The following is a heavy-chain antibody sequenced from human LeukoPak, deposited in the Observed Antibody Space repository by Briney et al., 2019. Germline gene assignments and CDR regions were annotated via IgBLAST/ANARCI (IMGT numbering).Heavy chain of an antibody. D-gene: IGHD3-3*01. V-gene: IGHV4-59*01. J-gene: IGHJ6*03. CDR3: ARDRTIFGVVNYMDV. Sequence: SETLSLTCTVPGGSISSYYWSWIRQPPGKGLEWIGYIYYSGSTNYNPSLKNRVTISVDTSKNQFSLKLSSVTAADTAVYYCARDRTIFGVVNYMDVWGKGTTVTVSS. CDR2: IYYSGST. CDR1: GGSISSYY.